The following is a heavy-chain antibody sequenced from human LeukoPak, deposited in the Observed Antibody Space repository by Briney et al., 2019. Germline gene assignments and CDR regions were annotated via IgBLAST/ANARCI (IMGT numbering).Heavy chain of an antibody. Sequence: GASVKVSCKASGYTFTGYYMHWVRQAPGQGLEWMGWINPNSGGTKYAQKFQGRVTMTRDTSISTAYMELSRLRSDDTAVYYCARAYCSSTTCYDCFDLWGQGTLLTVSS. J-gene: IGHJ5*02. D-gene: IGHD2-2*01. V-gene: IGHV1-2*02. CDR2: INPNSGGT. CDR3: ARAYCSSTTCYDCFDL. CDR1: GYTFTGYY.